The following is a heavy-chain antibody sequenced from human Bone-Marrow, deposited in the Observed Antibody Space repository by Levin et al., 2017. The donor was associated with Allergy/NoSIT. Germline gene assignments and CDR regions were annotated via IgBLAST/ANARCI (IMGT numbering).Heavy chain of an antibody. CDR2: ISSTGTFI. CDR1: GFTFNSYG. Sequence: NPGGSLRLSCAASGFTFNSYGMNWVRQAPGKGLEWVSSISSTGTFIFYADSVKGRFTISRDNAKNSLFLQMDSLRAEDTAVYFCARAAVTTSKNRIDYWGQGTLVTVSS. J-gene: IGHJ4*02. V-gene: IGHV3-21*01. D-gene: IGHD4-17*01. CDR3: ARAAVTTSKNRIDY.